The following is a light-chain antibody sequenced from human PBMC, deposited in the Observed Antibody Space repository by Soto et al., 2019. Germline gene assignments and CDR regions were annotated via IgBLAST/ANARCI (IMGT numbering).Light chain of an antibody. Sequence: QPVLTQPPSVSGAPGQRITISCSGSSSNIGAGFDVQWYQQFPGAAPRVLIYGNNNRPSGVPDRFSGSKSGASATLAITGLQAEDEADYYCQSYDSGLTGSYGFGPGTKLTVL. CDR1: SSNIGAGFD. V-gene: IGLV1-40*01. J-gene: IGLJ1*01. CDR2: GNN. CDR3: QSYDSGLTGSYG.